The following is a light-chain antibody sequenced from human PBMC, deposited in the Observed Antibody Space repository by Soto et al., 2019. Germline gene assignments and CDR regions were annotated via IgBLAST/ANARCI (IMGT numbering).Light chain of an antibody. J-gene: IGKJ1*01. CDR3: QNYNGAPRT. CDR1: QGISNY. V-gene: IGKV1-27*01. CDR2: GAS. Sequence: DIPMTQSPSSLSASIGDRVTITCRASQGISNYLAWYQHKAGKVPNLLIYGASTLQSGVPSRFSGSGSGTEFTLTISSLQPEDVATYYCQNYNGAPRTFGQGTKVEI.